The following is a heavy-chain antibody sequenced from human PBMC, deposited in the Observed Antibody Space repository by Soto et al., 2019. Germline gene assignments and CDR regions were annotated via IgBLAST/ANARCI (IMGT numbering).Heavy chain of an antibody. J-gene: IGHJ5*02. D-gene: IGHD4-17*01. Sequence: QVQLQESGPGLVKPSETLSLTCTVSGGSISSYYWSWIRQPPGKGLEWIGYIYYSGSTNYNPPLKCRVTISVXXSXNXXSLTLSSVTAADTAVYYCARDSDQIDDYGDYWFDPWGQGTLVTVSS. CDR1: GGSISSYY. V-gene: IGHV4-59*01. CDR2: IYYSGST. CDR3: ARDSDQIDDYGDYWFDP.